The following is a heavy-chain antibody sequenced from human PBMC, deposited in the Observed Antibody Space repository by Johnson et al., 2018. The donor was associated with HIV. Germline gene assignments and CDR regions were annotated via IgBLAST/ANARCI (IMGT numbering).Heavy chain of an antibody. J-gene: IGHJ3*02. CDR2: IKSKTDGGTT. CDR1: GFTFSSYW. CDR3: ARDPVWDAFDI. Sequence: VQLVESGGGLVQPGGSLRLSCAASGFTFSSYWMSWVRQRQAPGKGLEWVGRIKSKTDGGTTDYAAPVKGRFTISRDDSKNTLYLQMNGLRVEDTAVYYCARDPVWDAFDIWGQGTMVTVSS. V-gene: IGHV3-15*01.